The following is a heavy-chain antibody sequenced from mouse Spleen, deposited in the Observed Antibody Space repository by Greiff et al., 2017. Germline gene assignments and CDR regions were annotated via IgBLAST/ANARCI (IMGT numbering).Heavy chain of an antibody. Sequence: EVQVVESGGDLVKPGGSLKLSCAASGFTFSSYGMSWVRQTPDKRLEWVATISSGGSYTYYPDSVKGRFTISRDNAKNTLYLQMSSLKSEDTAMYYCARSYYGNEYYFDYWGQGTTLTVSS. D-gene: IGHD2-1*01. J-gene: IGHJ2*01. V-gene: IGHV5-6*01. CDR3: ARSYYGNEYYFDY. CDR1: GFTFSSYG. CDR2: ISSGGSYT.